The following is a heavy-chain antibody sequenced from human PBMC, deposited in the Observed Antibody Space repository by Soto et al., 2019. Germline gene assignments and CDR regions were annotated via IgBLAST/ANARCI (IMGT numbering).Heavy chain of an antibody. D-gene: IGHD1-1*01. CDR3: ARRELESTNNDALHI. CDR1: GGSISSSDHY. CDR2: IYYSGST. J-gene: IGHJ3*02. Sequence: QLQLQQSGPGLVKPSETLSLTCAVSGGSISSSDHYWDWIRQPPGKGPEWIGRIYYSGSTYYNPSLKSRVTISVDTSNNQLSLKLSSVTAADTAVYSCARRELESTNNDALHICGQGTMVTVSS. V-gene: IGHV4-39*01.